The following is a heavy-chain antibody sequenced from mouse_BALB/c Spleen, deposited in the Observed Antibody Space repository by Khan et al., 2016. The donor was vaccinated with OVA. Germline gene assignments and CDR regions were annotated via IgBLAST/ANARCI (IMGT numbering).Heavy chain of an antibody. CDR1: GYTFTNFG. V-gene: IGHV9-3-1*01. CDR3: ASGAMYDKALYALDY. CDR2: INTYTGEP. D-gene: IGHD2-14*01. Sequence: QIQLVQSGPELKTPGETVKISCKASGYTFTNFGMHWVKQAPGKGLKWMGWINTYTGEPTYAHDFKGRFAFSLETSANTAYLQINNLKNEDTAIYVCASGAMYDKALYALDYWGQGTSVTVSS. J-gene: IGHJ4*01.